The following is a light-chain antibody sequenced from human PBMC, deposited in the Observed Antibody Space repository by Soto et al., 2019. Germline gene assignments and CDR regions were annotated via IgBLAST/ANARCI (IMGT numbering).Light chain of an antibody. CDR3: CSYGGGNNWL. J-gene: IGLJ2*01. CDR1: SSDVGGYNL. V-gene: IGLV2-23*01. Sequence: QSALTQPASVSGSPGQSITISCTGTSSDVGGYNLVSWYQQHPGTAPKLMIYEGSKRPSGVANRFSGSKSGNTASLTITGLQAEDEADYYCCSYGGGNNWLFGGGTKLTVL. CDR2: EGS.